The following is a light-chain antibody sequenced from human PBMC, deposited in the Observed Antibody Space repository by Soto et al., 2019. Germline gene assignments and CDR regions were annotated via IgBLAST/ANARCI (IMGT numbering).Light chain of an antibody. CDR3: QQSYSIPRT. CDR1: QSVLYSSNNKNY. V-gene: IGKV4-1*01. J-gene: IGKJ1*01. CDR2: WAS. Sequence: DIVMTQSPDSLAVSLGERATINCKSSQSVLYSSNNKNYLAWYQQKPGQPPKLLIYWASTRESGVPDRFSGSGSGTDFTLTISSLQAEEVAVYYCQQSYSIPRTFGQGTKVEIK.